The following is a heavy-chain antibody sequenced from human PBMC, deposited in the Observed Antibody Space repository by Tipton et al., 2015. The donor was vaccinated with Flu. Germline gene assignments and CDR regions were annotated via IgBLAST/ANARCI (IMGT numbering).Heavy chain of an antibody. CDR1: GGSISSSSDY. CDR3: ASHPPPRISVPAPIDN. V-gene: IGHV4-39*01. Sequence: LRLSCNVSGGSISSSSDYWGWIRQPPGKGLEWIGTIYSSGSTYFNPSLRSRVTISVDTSKNQFSLRLSSVTAADTAVYYCASHPPPRISVPAPIDNWGQGTLVTVSS. J-gene: IGHJ4*02. CDR2: IYSSGST. D-gene: IGHD6-19*01.